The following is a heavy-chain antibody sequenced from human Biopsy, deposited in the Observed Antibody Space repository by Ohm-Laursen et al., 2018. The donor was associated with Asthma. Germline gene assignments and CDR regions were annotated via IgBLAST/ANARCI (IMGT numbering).Heavy chain of an antibody. CDR1: GFTFSSYS. J-gene: IGHJ3*02. CDR3: ARQSGQDYGDSSGFDI. D-gene: IGHD3-22*01. Sequence: SLRLSCSASGFTFSSYSMHWVRQGPGKGLEWVALVSSDGHNKYYEDSVKGRFTISRDNSRNRLYLQINRLTVEDSAVYFCARQSGQDYGDSSGFDIWGQGTKVAVSS. CDR2: VSSDGHNK. V-gene: IGHV3-30*03.